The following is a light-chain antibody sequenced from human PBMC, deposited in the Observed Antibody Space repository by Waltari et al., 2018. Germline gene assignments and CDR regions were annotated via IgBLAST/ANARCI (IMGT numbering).Light chain of an antibody. V-gene: IGLV2-23*01. CDR2: EAT. CDR1: SSDAGNFKL. CDR3: CSYAGSSSPRL. J-gene: IGLJ3*02. Sequence: QSALTQPASVSGSPGQSITIPCPGSSSDAGNFKLVSWYQLHPGKAPKLLIFEATKRPSGISYHFSGSKSGNTASLTISGLQAEDEADYFCCSYAGSSSPRLFGGGTKLSVL.